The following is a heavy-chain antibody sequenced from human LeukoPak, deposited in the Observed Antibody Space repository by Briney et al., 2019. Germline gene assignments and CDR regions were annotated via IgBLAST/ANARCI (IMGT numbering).Heavy chain of an antibody. CDR1: GYTFTSYG. CDR2: ISPYNGNT. D-gene: IGHD6-6*01. Sequence: GASVKVSCKASGYTFTSYGITWVRQAPGQGLEWMGWISPYNGNTNYAQKLQGRVTMTTDTSTSTAYMELRSLRSDDAAVYYCAREPYSSSSDYWGQGTLVTVSS. V-gene: IGHV1-18*01. J-gene: IGHJ4*02. CDR3: AREPYSSSSDY.